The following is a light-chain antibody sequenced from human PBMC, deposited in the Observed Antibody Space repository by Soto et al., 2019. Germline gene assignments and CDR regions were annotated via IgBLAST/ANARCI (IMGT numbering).Light chain of an antibody. Sequence: EIVLTQSPGTLSLSPGEGATLSCRASQSVTSSYLAWFQQKPGQAPRLLIYGASSRATGIPDRLSGSGSGTDFTLSISRLEPEDCAVYYYQQYGSSPPWTFGQGTKVEIK. CDR3: QQYGSSPPWT. V-gene: IGKV3-20*01. CDR1: QSVTSSY. CDR2: GAS. J-gene: IGKJ1*01.